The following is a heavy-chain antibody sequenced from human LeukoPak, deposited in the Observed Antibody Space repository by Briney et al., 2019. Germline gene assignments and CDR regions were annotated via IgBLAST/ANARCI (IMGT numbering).Heavy chain of an antibody. J-gene: IGHJ4*02. CDR3: ARGTIAARSTLIDY. Sequence: SETLSLTCSVSDGSMYNYYWSWIRQPPGKGLEWIGYVYHSGSTGYNPSLRSRVTISVDMSKNQFSLKLSSVTAADTAVYYCARGTIAARSTLIDYWGQGTLVTVSS. V-gene: IGHV4-59*01. CDR1: DGSMYNYY. CDR2: VYHSGST. D-gene: IGHD6-6*01.